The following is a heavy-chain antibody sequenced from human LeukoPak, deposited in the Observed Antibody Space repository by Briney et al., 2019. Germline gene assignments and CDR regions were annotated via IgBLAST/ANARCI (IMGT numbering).Heavy chain of an antibody. J-gene: IGHJ4*02. D-gene: IGHD2-2*01. CDR2: IYYSGST. CDR3: ARAPQLLDGFPFDY. Sequence: PSETLSLTCTVSGGSISSYYWSWIRQPPGKGLEWIGYIYYSGSTNYNPSLKSRVTISVDTSKNQFSLKLSSVTAADTAVYYCARAPQLLDGFPFDYWGQGTLVTVSS. V-gene: IGHV4-59*01. CDR1: GGSISSYY.